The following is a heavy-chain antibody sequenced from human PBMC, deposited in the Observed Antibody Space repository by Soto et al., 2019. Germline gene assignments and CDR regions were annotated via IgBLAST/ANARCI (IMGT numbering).Heavy chain of an antibody. CDR3: AKSDPTHWFDP. CDR2: ILVSDST. J-gene: IGHJ5*02. CDR1: GFICSSYD. D-gene: IGHD1-1*01. V-gene: IGHV3-23*01. Sequence: GGSLRLSCAASGFICSSYDMSWVRQAPGKGLEWVSTILVSDSTHYEDSVRGRFTISRDRSKNTLYLQMNSLRAEDTAVYYCAKSDPTHWFDPWGQGTLVTVSS.